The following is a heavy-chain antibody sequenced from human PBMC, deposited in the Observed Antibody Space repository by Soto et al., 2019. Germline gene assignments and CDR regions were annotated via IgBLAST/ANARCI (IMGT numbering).Heavy chain of an antibody. J-gene: IGHJ5*02. Sequence: QLLQSGAEVREPGASVKVSCKASGYTFTSYVVTWMRLAPGLGPEFMGWINPHSGDTNYAQNFQGRVTLTTDTSTNTAYMELSSLKFDDTAVYYCARLNTYDSSASRKWLAPWGQGTLVTVSS. V-gene: IGHV1-18*04. D-gene: IGHD3-22*01. CDR3: ARLNTYDSSASRKWLAP. CDR1: GYTFTSYV. CDR2: INPHSGDT.